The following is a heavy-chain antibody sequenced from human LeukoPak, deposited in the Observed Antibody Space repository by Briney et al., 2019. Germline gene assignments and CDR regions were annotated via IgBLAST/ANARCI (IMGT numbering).Heavy chain of an antibody. CDR2: ISGGGGST. CDR1: GSTFSTYA. CDR3: AKHYDISGYYPY. J-gene: IGHJ4*02. D-gene: IGHD3-22*01. V-gene: IGHV3-23*01. Sequence: GGSLRLSCAASGSTFSTYAMSWVRQAPGKGLEWVSAISGGGGSTHYADSVKGRFTISRDNSKNTLFLQMSSLRADDTAIYYCAKHYDISGYYPYWGQGTLVTVSS.